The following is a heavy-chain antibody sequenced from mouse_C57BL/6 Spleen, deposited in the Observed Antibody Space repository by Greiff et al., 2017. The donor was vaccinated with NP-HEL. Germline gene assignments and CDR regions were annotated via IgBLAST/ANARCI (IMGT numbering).Heavy chain of an antibody. CDR3: AWFAYYSNHYYAMDY. Sequence: QVQLQQPGAELVMPGASVKLSCKASGYTFTSYWMHWVKQRPGQGLEWIGEIDPSDSYTNYNQKFKGKSTLTVDKSSSTAYMQLSSLTSEDSAVYYCAWFAYYSNHYYAMDYWGQGTSVTVSS. CDR2: IDPSDSYT. V-gene: IGHV1-69*01. D-gene: IGHD2-5*01. J-gene: IGHJ4*01. CDR1: GYTFTSYW.